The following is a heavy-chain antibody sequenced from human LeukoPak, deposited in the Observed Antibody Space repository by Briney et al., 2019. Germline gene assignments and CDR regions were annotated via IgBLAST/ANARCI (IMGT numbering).Heavy chain of an antibody. Sequence: SETLSLTCTVSGGSIRSSYYYWGWIRQPPGKGLEWIGSIYDSGSTYYNPSLKSRVTISLDTSKNQFSLKLSSVTAADTAVYYCASVLVGATTVDYWGQGTLVTVSS. CDR1: GGSIRSSYYY. CDR2: IYDSGST. CDR3: ASVLVGATTVDY. V-gene: IGHV4-39*07. J-gene: IGHJ4*02. D-gene: IGHD1-26*01.